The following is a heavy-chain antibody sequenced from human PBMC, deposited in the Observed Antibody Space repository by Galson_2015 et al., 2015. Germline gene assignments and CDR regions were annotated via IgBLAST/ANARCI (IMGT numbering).Heavy chain of an antibody. J-gene: IGHJ3*02. CDR2: INSDGSSI. CDR1: GFTFSSYW. V-gene: IGHV3-74*01. D-gene: IGHD2-15*01. Sequence: SLRLSCAASGFTFSSYWMHWVRHAPGKGLVWVSRINSDGSSISYADSVKGRFTISRDNAKNTLYLQMNSLRAEDTAVYHCVRDRGCSGGSCSPAFDIWCQGTMVTVSS. CDR3: VRDRGCSGGSCSPAFDI.